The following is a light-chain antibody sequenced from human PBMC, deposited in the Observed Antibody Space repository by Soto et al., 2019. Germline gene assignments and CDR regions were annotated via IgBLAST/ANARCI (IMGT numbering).Light chain of an antibody. CDR2: DVS. V-gene: IGKV3-20*01. Sequence: EIVLTQSPGTLSLSPGERATLSCRASQSVTGSYLAWYQQKPGQAPRLLIYDVSSRATAIPDRFSGSGSGTDFTLTISSLEPEDFAVYYCQQYGSSPATFGPGTKVDIK. CDR3: QQYGSSPAT. J-gene: IGKJ3*01. CDR1: QSVTGSY.